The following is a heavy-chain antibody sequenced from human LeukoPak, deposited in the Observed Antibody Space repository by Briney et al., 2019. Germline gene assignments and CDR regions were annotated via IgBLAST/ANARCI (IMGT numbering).Heavy chain of an antibody. CDR2: ISAYNGNT. CDR1: GYTFTSYG. J-gene: IGHJ4*02. D-gene: IGHD2-8*02. CDR3: ARDLPGPWSYYFDY. Sequence: ASVKVSCKASGYTFTSYGISWVRQAPGQGLEWMGWISAYNGNTNYAQKLQGRVTMTTDTSTSTAYMELRSLRSDDTAVYYCARDLPGPWSYYFDYWGRGTLVTVSS. V-gene: IGHV1-18*04.